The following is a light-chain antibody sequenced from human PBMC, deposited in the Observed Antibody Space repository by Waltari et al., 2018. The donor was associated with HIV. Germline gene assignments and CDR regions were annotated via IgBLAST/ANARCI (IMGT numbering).Light chain of an antibody. Sequence: SNIGSNPVSWFQQLPGMAPRLLVFSDTQRPSGVPDRFSVSKSDTTASLAIDGLESGDEADYYCAAWDDSLSGSWVFGGGT. V-gene: IGLV1-44*01. CDR3: AAWDDSLSGSWV. CDR2: SDT. J-gene: IGLJ3*02. CDR1: SNIGSNP.